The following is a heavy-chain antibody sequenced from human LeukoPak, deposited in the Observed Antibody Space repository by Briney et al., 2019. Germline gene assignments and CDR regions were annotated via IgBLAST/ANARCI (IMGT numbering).Heavy chain of an antibody. CDR1: GFSFSSYA. Sequence: PGGSLRLSCAVSGFSFSSYAMSWVRQAPGKGLEWVSAISGSGGSTNYADSVKGRFTISRDNSKNTLYLQMNSLRAEDTAVYYCARVPYRGSSSWPPNWFDPWGQGTLVTVSS. V-gene: IGHV3-23*01. CDR2: ISGSGGST. J-gene: IGHJ5*02. CDR3: ARVPYRGSSSWPPNWFDP. D-gene: IGHD6-13*01.